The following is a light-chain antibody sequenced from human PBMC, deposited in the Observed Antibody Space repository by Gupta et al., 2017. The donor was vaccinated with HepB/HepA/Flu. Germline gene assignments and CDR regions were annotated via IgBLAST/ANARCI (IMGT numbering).Light chain of an antibody. CDR3: GTWDSNTRV. CDR1: SGHSSYV. CDR2: LEGSGTY. J-gene: IGLJ3*02. V-gene: IGLV4-60*03. Sequence: QPVLTQPSSASASLGSSVKLTCTLSSGHSSYVIAWHQQQPGKAPRYLMKLEGSGTYNKGSGVLDRFSGASSADDPSLLISTLRSEEEADDYCGTWDSNTRVFGGGTKLTVL.